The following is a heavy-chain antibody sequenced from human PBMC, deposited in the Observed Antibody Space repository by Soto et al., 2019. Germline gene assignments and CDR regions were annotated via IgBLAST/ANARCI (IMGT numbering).Heavy chain of an antibody. V-gene: IGHV1-69*01. D-gene: IGHD6-13*01. J-gene: IGHJ6*02. CDR2: IMPVFGIT. CDR1: GGTFSRYS. Sequence: QVQLVQSGTDVKKPGSSVKVSCKASGGTFSRYSISWVRQAPGQGLEWMGGIMPVFGITNYAQKFQGRVTLTADESTSTAYMELSSLRSEDTAVYYCAAVEAAADNYYYDGMDVWGQGTTFTVSS. CDR3: AAVEAAADNYYYDGMDV.